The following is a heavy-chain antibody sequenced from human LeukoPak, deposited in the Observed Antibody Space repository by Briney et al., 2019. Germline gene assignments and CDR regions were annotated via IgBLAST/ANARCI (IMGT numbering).Heavy chain of an antibody. CDR2: IKQDGSEK. J-gene: IGHJ4*02. V-gene: IGHV3-7*01. CDR3: ARYGVAWLLVPFDY. Sequence: PGRSLRLSCAASGFTFSSYWMSWVRQAPGKGLEWVANIKQDGSEKYYVDSVKGRFTISRDNAKNSLYLQMNSLRAEDTAVYYCARYGVAWLLVPFDYWGQGTLVTVSS. D-gene: IGHD3-22*01. CDR1: GFTFSSYW.